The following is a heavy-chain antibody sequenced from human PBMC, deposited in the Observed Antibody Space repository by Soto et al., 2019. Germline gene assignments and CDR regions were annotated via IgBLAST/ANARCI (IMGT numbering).Heavy chain of an antibody. D-gene: IGHD2-2*01. V-gene: IGHV4-39*01. J-gene: IGHJ5*02. CDR1: GGSISSGGYS. CDR3: ARRPCSSTSCNWFDP. CDR2: IYYSGST. Sequence: SETLSLTCAVSGGSISSGGYSWSWIRQPPGKGLEWIGNIYYSGSTYYNPSLKSRVTISVDTSKNQFSLKLISVTAADTAVYYCARRPCSSTSCNWFDPWGQGTLVTVSS.